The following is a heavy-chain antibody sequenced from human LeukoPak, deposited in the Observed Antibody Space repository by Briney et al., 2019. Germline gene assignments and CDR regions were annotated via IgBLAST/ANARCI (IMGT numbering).Heavy chain of an antibody. Sequence: GSLRLSCTASGFTFGDYAMSWIRQPPGKGLEWIGYIYYSGSTNYNPSLKSRVTISVDTSKNQFSLKLSSVTAADTAVYYCAKADYDSEFDYWGQGTLVTVSS. CDR3: AKADYDSEFDY. CDR1: GFTFGDYA. J-gene: IGHJ4*02. D-gene: IGHD3-22*01. CDR2: IYYSGST. V-gene: IGHV4-59*01.